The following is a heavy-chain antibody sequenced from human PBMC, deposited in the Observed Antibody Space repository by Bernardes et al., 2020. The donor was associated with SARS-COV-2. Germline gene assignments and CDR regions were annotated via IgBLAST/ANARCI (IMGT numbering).Heavy chain of an antibody. CDR2: IKQDGSEK. V-gene: IGHV3-7*01. CDR1: GFTFSSYW. D-gene: IGHD1-26*01. Sequence: LRLFCAASGFTFSSYWVSWVRQAPGKGLEWVANIKQDGSEKYYVDSVKGRFTISRDNAKNSLYLQMNSLRAEDTAVYYCARDSEQVGATTDWGQGTLVTVSS. J-gene: IGHJ4*02. CDR3: ARDSEQVGATTD.